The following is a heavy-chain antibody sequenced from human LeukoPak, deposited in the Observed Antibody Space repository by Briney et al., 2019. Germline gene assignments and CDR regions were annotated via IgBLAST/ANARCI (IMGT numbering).Heavy chain of an antibody. J-gene: IGHJ4*02. CDR1: GFTFSSYS. CDR2: ISSSSSTI. D-gene: IGHD3-3*01. Sequence: GGSLRLSCAASGFTFSSYSMNWVRQAPGKGLEWVSYISSSSSTIYYADSVKGRFTISRDNAKNSLYLQMNSLRAEDTAVYYCAKTVYEWLLYYFDYWGQGTLVTVSS. V-gene: IGHV3-48*01. CDR3: AKTVYEWLLYYFDY.